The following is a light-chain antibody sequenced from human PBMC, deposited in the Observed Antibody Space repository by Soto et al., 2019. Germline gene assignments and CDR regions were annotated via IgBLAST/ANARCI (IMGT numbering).Light chain of an antibody. Sequence: QSALTQPPSVTGAPGQRVTISCTWTDSNIGTGYGVHWYQQFPGTAPRLLTYGDNNRPSGVPDRFSGSKSGTSASLAITGLQAEDEAEYYCQSYDTSRFGLMFGGGTKLTVL. CDR3: QSYDTSRFGLM. V-gene: IGLV1-40*01. J-gene: IGLJ3*02. CDR1: DSNIGTGYG. CDR2: GDN.